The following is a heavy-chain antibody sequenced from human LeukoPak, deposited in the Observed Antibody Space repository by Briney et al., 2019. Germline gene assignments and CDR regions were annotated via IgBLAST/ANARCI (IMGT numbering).Heavy chain of an antibody. J-gene: IGHJ4*02. V-gene: IGHV3-48*01. CDR2: ISSSSSTI. D-gene: IGHD4-17*01. CDR1: GFTFSNYR. Sequence: PGGSLRLSCAASGFTFSNYRMNWVRQAPGKGLEWVSYISSSSSTIYYADSVKGRFTISRDNAKKSLYLQMNSLRGEDTAVYYCARSDDYGVDYWGQGTPVTVPS. CDR3: ARSDDYGVDY.